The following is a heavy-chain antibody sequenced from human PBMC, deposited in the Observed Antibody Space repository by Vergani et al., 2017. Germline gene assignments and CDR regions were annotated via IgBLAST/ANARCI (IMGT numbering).Heavy chain of an antibody. CDR2: ISSSSSYI. D-gene: IGHD6-13*01. J-gene: IGHJ6*03. V-gene: IGHV3-21*01. Sequence: EVQLVESGGGLVKPGGSLRLSCAASGFTFSSYSMNWVRQAPGKGLEWVSSISSSSSYIYYADSVKGLFTVSRDNAKNSLYLQMNSRRAEDTAVYYCARVSSWYYGPIYYYYYYMDVWGKGTTVTVSS. CDR1: GFTFSSYS. CDR3: ARVSSWYYGPIYYYYYYMDV.